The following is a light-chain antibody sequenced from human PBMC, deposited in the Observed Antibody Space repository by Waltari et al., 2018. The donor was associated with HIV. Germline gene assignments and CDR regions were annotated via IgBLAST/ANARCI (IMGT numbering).Light chain of an antibody. CDR1: SSNIGSNT. CDR3: AAWDDSLNGQYV. J-gene: IGLJ1*01. Sequence: QSVLTQPPSASGTPGQRVTISCSGSSSNIGSNTVNWYQQLPETAPKLLIYSNNHRPSGVPARSAGSKSGTSAALAISGLQSEDEADYYCAAWDDSLNGQYVFGTGTKVTVL. CDR2: SNN. V-gene: IGLV1-44*01.